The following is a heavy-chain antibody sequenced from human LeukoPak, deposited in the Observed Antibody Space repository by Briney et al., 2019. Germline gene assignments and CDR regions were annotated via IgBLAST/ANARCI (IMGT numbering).Heavy chain of an antibody. V-gene: IGHV4-39*01. D-gene: IGHD2-21*02. CDR1: GGSISSNSYY. J-gene: IGHJ1*01. CDR2: IYYRGTT. Sequence: TPSETLSLTCTVSGGSISSNSYYWGWIRQPPGKGLEWIGSIYYRGTTYYNPSLKSRVTISIDTSKNQFSLKLNSVTAPDTAVYYCSRQGDRAGGHTIYFLHWGQGTLVTVSS. CDR3: SRQGDRAGGHTIYFLH.